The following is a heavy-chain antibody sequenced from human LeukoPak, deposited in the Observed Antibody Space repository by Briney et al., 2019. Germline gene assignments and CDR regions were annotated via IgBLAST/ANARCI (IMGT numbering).Heavy chain of an antibody. CDR3: ARSYSSSDHYYYYGMDV. CDR1: GGSISSYY. CDR2: INPIRTT. Sequence: PSETLSLTCTVSGGSISSYYWNWIRQPPGKGLEWIGYINPIRTTDYNPSLKSRVTISLDTSKNRFSLKLSSVTAADTAMYYCARSYSSSDHYYYYGMDVWGQGTTVTVSS. J-gene: IGHJ6*02. D-gene: IGHD6-13*01. V-gene: IGHV4-4*08.